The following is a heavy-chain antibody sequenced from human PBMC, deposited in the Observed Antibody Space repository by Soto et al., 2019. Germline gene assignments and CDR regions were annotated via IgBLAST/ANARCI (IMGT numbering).Heavy chain of an antibody. J-gene: IGHJ6*02. CDR2: VSPYNGDT. V-gene: IGHV1-18*04. CDR3: AREVGHMDV. CDR1: GYTFTTYG. Sequence: SVKVSCKAFGYTFTTYGINWVRQAPGQGLEWMGWVSPYNGDTTYAQKVQGRVTMTTDTSTRTAYLELTSLRFDDTAVYFCAREVGHMDVWGQGTTVTVSS.